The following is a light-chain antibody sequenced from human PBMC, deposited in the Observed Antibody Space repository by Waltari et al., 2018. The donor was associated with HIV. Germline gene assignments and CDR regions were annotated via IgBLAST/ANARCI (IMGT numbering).Light chain of an antibody. V-gene: IGLV2-14*01. Sequence: HSALPQPASVSGSPGQSFTISCTGPTSAISDFHFVSWYQQSPGRAPKLIIFEVYSRPSGISDRFSGSKSGVTASLTISALRAEDEADYFCSSYSARGFVVFGGGTKVTVL. CDR1: TSAISDFHF. CDR3: SSYSARGFVV. CDR2: EVY. J-gene: IGLJ3*02.